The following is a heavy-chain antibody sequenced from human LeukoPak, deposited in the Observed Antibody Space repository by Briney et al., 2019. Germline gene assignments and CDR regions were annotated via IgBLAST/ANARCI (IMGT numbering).Heavy chain of an antibody. J-gene: IGHJ4*02. CDR1: GLTFSTYA. V-gene: IGHV3-30-3*01. Sequence: GRSLRLSCAASGLTFSTYAMHWVRQGPGKGLEWVAVISYDGSNKYYADSVKGRFTISRDNSKNTLYLQMSSLSAEDTAVYYCARTTTPHYYGSGSYALGYWGQGTLVTVPS. CDR3: ARTTTPHYYGSGSYALGY. CDR2: ISYDGSNK. D-gene: IGHD3-10*01.